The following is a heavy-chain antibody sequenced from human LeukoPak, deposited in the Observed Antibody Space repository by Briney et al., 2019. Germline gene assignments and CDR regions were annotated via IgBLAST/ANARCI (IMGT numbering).Heavy chain of an antibody. Sequence: PGRSLRLSCAASGLTFNDYAMHWVRQAPGKGLEWVSHISWNSGIVGYADSVKGRFTISRDNAKNSLYLQMNSLRAEDTAVYYCASYGSGDYVFDYWGQGTLVTVSS. CDR1: GLTFNDYA. J-gene: IGHJ4*02. CDR2: ISWNSGIV. CDR3: ASYGSGDYVFDY. V-gene: IGHV3-9*01. D-gene: IGHD4-17*01.